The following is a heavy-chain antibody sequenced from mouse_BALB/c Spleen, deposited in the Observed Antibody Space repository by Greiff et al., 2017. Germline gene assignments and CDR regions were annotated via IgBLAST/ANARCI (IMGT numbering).Heavy chain of an antibody. V-gene: IGHV1-80*01. Sequence: LEESGAELVRPGSSVKISCKASGYAFSSYWMNWVKQRPGQGLEWIGQIYPGDGDTNYNGKFKGKATLTADKSSSTAYMQLSSLTSEDSAVYFCAREGSTMITTGAMDYWGQGTSVTVSS. CDR2: IYPGDGDT. J-gene: IGHJ4*01. CDR1: GYAFSSYW. CDR3: AREGSTMITTGAMDY. D-gene: IGHD2-4*01.